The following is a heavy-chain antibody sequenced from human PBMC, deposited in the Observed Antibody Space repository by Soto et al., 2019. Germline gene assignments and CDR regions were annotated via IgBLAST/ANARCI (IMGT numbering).Heavy chain of an antibody. CDR2: IIPMLDTT. V-gene: IGHV1-69*01. CDR3: ARGDIVASTFFDY. D-gene: IGHD5-12*01. J-gene: IGHJ4*02. Sequence: QVQLVQSGAEVKKPGSSVIVSCKASGGTFSSYTINWVRQAPGQGLEWVGGIIPMLDTTTFAQKFQGRVTITADDSTSTACMELSSLRSEDTAMYYCARGDIVASTFFDYWGQGTLVTVSS. CDR1: GGTFSSYT.